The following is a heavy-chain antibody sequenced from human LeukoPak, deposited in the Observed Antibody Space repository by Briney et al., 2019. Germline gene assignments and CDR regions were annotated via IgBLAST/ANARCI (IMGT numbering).Heavy chain of an antibody. CDR1: GYTFTGYY. CDR2: INPNSGGR. D-gene: IGHD3-10*01. Sequence: ASVKVSCKAAGYTFTGYYMHWGRQAPGPGIEWMGWINPNSGGRNYAQKYQGSITITRATSISTAYMELSRLRSDDTAVYYCANLGHSGSYSDYWGQGTLVTVSS. J-gene: IGHJ4*02. CDR3: ANLGHSGSYSDY. V-gene: IGHV1-2*02.